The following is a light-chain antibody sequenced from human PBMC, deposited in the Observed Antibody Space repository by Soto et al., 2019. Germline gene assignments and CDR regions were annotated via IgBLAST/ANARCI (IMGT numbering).Light chain of an antibody. CDR3: QQYGSSPYT. CDR1: QRVSSRF. Sequence: ELVLTQSPGALSLSPGESATLSCRASQRVSSRFSAWYQQNPGQDPRLLMYGASNRATAIPDRFSGTGSGTHFSLAISRLEPEDFAVYYCQQYGSSPYTFGLGTKLEIK. J-gene: IGKJ2*01. V-gene: IGKV3-20*01. CDR2: GAS.